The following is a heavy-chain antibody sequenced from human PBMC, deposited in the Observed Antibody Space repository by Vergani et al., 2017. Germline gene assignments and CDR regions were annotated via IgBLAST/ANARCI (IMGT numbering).Heavy chain of an antibody. D-gene: IGHD2-21*01. V-gene: IGHV3-23*01. CDR1: GFTFSSYT. CDR3: ADLYGDDGFSPF. CDR2: ISDNGGIT. J-gene: IGHJ4*02. Sequence: EVQLLESGGGLVQPGGSLRLSCAASGFTFSSYTMSWVRLAPGKGLEWVSLISDNGGITKYADSVKGRFTSSRDNSKNTLYLQMNSLRAEDTAFYYCADLYGDDGFSPFWGQGTLVTVSS.